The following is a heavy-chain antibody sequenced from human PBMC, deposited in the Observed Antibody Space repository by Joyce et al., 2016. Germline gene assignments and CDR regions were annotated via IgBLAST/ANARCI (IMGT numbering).Heavy chain of an antibody. D-gene: IGHD7-27*01. J-gene: IGHJ4*02. V-gene: IGHV1-8*01. CDR2: VTPNSGNT. Sequence: QVQLVQSGAEVKKPGASVKVSCKASGYTFTNFDINWVRQAPGQGLEWLGGVTPNSGNTGYAQNFQGRVTMTGDTSISTAYMELSSLRSEDTAVYFCARNKYGTGDFDFWGQGTPVTVSS. CDR1: GYTFTNFD. CDR3: ARNKYGTGDFDF.